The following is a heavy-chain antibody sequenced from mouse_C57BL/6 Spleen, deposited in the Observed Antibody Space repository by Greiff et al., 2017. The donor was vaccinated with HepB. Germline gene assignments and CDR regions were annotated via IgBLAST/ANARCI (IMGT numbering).Heavy chain of an antibody. D-gene: IGHD1-1*01. CDR3: TRSTTVVATDY. J-gene: IGHJ2*01. V-gene: IGHV1-15*01. CDR1: GYTFTDYE. Sequence: VKLMESGAELVRPGASVTLSCKASGYTFTDYEMHWVKQTPVHGLEWIGAIDPETGGTAYNQKFKGKAILTADKSSSTAYMELRSLTSEDSAVYYCTRSTTVVATDYWGQGTTLTVSS. CDR2: IDPETGGT.